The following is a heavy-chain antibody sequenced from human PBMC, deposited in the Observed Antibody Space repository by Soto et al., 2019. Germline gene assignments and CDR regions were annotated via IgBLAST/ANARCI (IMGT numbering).Heavy chain of an antibody. J-gene: IGHJ4*02. CDR3: ARGGIAAAAPPDY. CDR1: GGSISSGGYS. CDR2: MYHSGST. V-gene: IGHV4-30-2*05. D-gene: IGHD6-13*01. Sequence: SSETLSLTCAVSGGSISSGGYSWSWIRQPPGKGLEWIGYMYHSGSTYYNPSLKSRVTISVDTSKNQFSLKLSSVTAADTAVYYCARGGIAAAAPPDYWGQGTLVTVSS.